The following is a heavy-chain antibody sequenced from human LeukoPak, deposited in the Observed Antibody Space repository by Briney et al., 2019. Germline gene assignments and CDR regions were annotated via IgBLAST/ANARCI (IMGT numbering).Heavy chain of an antibody. V-gene: IGHV1-24*01. D-gene: IGHD1-26*01. CDR3: ATEREWELRFTRFGQFDY. CDR2: FDPEDGET. CDR1: GYTLTELS. Sequence: APVKVSCKVSGYTLTELSMHWVRQAPGKGLEWMGGFDPEDGETIYAQKFQGRVTMTEDTSTDTAYMELSSLRSEDTAVYYCATEREWELRFTRFGQFDYWGQGTLVTVSS. J-gene: IGHJ4*02.